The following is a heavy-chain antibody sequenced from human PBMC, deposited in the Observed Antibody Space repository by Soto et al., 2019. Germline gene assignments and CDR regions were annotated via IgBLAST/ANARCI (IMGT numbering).Heavy chain of an antibody. CDR3: ARNPLDILPGHSHGDFDY. CDR1: GGTFSSYA. D-gene: IGHD3-9*01. J-gene: IGHJ4*02. CDR2: IIPIFGTA. V-gene: IGHV1-69*01. Sequence: QVQLVQSGAEVKKPGSSVKVSCKASGGTFSSYAISWVRXXXXXXXXXXXXIIPIFGTANYEQKVQGRVTITADESTSTAYMELSSLRPEDTAVYYCARNPLDILPGHSHGDFDYWGQGTLVTVSS.